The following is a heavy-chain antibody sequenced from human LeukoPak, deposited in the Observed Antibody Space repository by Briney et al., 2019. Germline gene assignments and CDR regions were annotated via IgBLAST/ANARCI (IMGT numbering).Heavy chain of an antibody. D-gene: IGHD3-3*01. CDR2: IYSGGST. J-gene: IGHJ6*03. CDR1: GFTASSNY. CDR3: ARDDHDFWTGYYYYMDV. Sequence: GGSLRLSCAASGFTASSNYMSWVRQAPGKGLEWVSVIYSGGSTYYADSVKGRFTISRDNSKNTLYLQMNSLRAEDTAVYYCARDDHDFWTGYYYYMDVWGKGTTVTVSS. V-gene: IGHV3-66*01.